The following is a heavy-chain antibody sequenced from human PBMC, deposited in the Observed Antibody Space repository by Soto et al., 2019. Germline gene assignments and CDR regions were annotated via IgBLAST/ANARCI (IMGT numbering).Heavy chain of an antibody. CDR2: VYRRGAA. V-gene: IGHV4-38-2*02. CDR1: GYSISPGYY. CDR3: ARDDPYAFDVAGYFGF. J-gene: IGHJ4*02. Sequence: SETLSLTCTVSGYSISPGYYWAWVRQSPGTGLAWIGSVYRRGAAYYSPTLKSRVTISVDTSKNQFSLPLKSVTAADAAVYYCARDDPYAFDVAGYFGFWGQGTPVTVAS. D-gene: IGHD6-19*01.